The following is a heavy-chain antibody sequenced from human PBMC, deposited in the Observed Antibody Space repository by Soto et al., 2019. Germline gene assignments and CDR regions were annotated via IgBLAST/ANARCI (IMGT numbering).Heavy chain of an antibody. CDR2: ISSSSNTI. CDR3: ARVMWSGDLTSDY. D-gene: IGHD3-3*01. V-gene: IGHV3-48*01. Sequence: EVQLVESGGGLGQPGGSLRLSCVVSGFTFSTSSMNWVRQAPGKGLEWVSYISSSSNTIYADSVKGRFTISTDNAKNSLYLQMNSLRGEDTAVYYCARVMWSGDLTSDYWGQGTLVTVSA. J-gene: IGHJ4*02. CDR1: GFTFSTSS.